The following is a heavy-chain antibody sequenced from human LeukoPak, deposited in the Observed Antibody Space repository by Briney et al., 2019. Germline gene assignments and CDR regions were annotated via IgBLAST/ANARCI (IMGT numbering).Heavy chain of an antibody. CDR3: ARDAAVAATDY. D-gene: IGHD6-19*01. CDR1: GYTFTSYA. J-gene: IGHJ4*02. CDR2: INTNTGNP. V-gene: IGHV7-4-1*02. Sequence: ASVKVSCKASGYTFTSYAMNWVQQAPGQGLEWMGWINTNTGNPTYAQGFTGRFVFSLDTSVSTAYLQISSLKAEDIAVYYCARDAAVAATDYWGQGTLVTVSS.